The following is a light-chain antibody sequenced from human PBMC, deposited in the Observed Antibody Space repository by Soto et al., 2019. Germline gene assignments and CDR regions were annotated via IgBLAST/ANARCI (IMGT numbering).Light chain of an antibody. Sequence: QSVLTQPPSASGTPGQRVTISCSGSSSNSGSNYVFWYQQLPGTASKVLMYRNSQRPSGVPDRFSGSKSGTSASLAISGLRSEDEADYYCASWDDSLSGFVVFGGGTKLTVL. CDR3: ASWDDSLSGFVV. CDR2: RNS. CDR1: SSNSGSNY. V-gene: IGLV1-47*01. J-gene: IGLJ2*01.